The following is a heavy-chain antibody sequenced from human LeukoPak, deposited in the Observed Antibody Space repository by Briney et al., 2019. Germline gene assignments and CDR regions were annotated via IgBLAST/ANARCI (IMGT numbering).Heavy chain of an antibody. J-gene: IGHJ4*02. CDR3: AGQYCTGGSCYFSPFDY. V-gene: IGHV4-4*07. CDR2: VYASGNT. D-gene: IGHD2-15*01. Sequence: SETLSLTCNISGGSFVSYFWSWIRQLAGQGLEWIGRVYASGNTDYTPSLKSRVSISIDTSKRQVSLRLSSLTAADTAVYYCAGQYCTGGSCYFSPFDYWGQGILVTVSS. CDR1: GGSFVSYF.